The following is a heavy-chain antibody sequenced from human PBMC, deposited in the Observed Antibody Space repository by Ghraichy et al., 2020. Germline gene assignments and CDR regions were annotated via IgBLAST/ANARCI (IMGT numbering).Heavy chain of an antibody. CDR2: FNSSDDTT. Sequence: GGSLRLSCAASGFTFSSHAMSWVRQAPGKGLEWVSGFNSSDDTTYYADSVKGRFTISRDNSKNTLYLQMNSLRAEDTAIYYCAKALLGGYYDSSGYYPSGFDSWGQGTLVTVSS. D-gene: IGHD3-22*01. V-gene: IGHV3-23*01. CDR1: GFTFSSHA. CDR3: AKALLGGYYDSSGYYPSGFDS. J-gene: IGHJ4*02.